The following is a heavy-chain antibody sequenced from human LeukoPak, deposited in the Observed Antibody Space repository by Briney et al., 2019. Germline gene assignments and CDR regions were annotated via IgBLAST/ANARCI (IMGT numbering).Heavy chain of an antibody. CDR2: IYYSGST. CDR3: AGGYSSSWGDFDY. CDR1: GGSISSYY. D-gene: IGHD6-13*01. J-gene: IGHJ4*02. Sequence: SETLSLTCTVSGGSISSYYWSWIRQPPGKGLEWIGYIYYSGSTNYNPSLKSRVTISVDTSKNQFSLKLSSVTAADTAVYYCAGGYSSSWGDFDYWGQGTLVTVSS. V-gene: IGHV4-59*01.